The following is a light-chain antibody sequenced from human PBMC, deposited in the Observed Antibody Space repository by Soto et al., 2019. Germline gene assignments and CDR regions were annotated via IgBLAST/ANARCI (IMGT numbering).Light chain of an antibody. CDR1: SSNIGNNY. J-gene: IGLJ1*01. V-gene: IGLV1-51*01. Sequence: QSVLTQPPSVSAAPGQRVTISCSGSSSNIGNNYVSWYQHLPGTAPELLIYDNNQRPSGIPDRFSGSKSGTSATLGITGLQTGDEADYYCGTWDGSLSIFVFGPGTKVTV. CDR3: GTWDGSLSIFV. CDR2: DNN.